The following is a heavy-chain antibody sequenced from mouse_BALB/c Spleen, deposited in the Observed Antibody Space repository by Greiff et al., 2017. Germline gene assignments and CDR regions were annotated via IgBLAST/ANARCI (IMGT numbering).Heavy chain of an antibody. CDR1: GFSLTSYG. CDR3: AREKKYGNYYAMDY. D-gene: IGHD2-10*02. J-gene: IGHJ4*01. Sequence: VMLVESGPGLVAPSQSLSITCTVSGFSLTSYGVHWVRQPPGKGLEWLGVIWAGGSTNYNSALMSRLSISKDNSKNQVFLKMNSLQTDDTAMYYCAREKKYGNYYAMDYWGQGTSVTVSS. V-gene: IGHV2-9*02. CDR2: IWAGGST.